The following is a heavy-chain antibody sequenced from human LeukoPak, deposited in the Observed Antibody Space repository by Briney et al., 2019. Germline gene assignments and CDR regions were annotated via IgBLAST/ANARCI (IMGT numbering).Heavy chain of an antibody. Sequence: VSVKVSCKASGYTFTDHYMHWVRQAPGQGLEWMGWINPNGGGTNYAQRFQGRVSMTRDTSISTAYMELSRLRSDDTAVYYCASTLYSSGWYPDYWGQGTLVTVSS. CDR1: GYTFTDHY. CDR2: INPNGGGT. CDR3: ASTLYSSGWYPDY. D-gene: IGHD6-19*01. V-gene: IGHV1-2*02. J-gene: IGHJ4*02.